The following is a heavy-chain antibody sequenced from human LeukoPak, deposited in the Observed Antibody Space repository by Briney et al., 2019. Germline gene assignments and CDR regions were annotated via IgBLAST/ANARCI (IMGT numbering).Heavy chain of an antibody. CDR1: GGSISSYY. D-gene: IGHD2-15*01. Sequence: PSETLSLTCTVSGGSISSYYWSWIRQPPGKGLEWIGYIYYSGSTNYNPSLKSRVTISVDTSKNQFSLKLSSVTAADTAVYYCAVQYCSGGSCYWGGGDYYFDYWGQGTLVTVSS. CDR2: IYYSGST. V-gene: IGHV4-59*01. CDR3: AVQYCSGGSCYWGGGDYYFDY. J-gene: IGHJ4*02.